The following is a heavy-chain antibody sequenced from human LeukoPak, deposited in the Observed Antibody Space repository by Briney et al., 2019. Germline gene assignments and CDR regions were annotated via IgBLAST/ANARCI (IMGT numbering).Heavy chain of an antibody. J-gene: IGHJ3*02. V-gene: IGHV3-33*06. CDR3: AKETDAFDI. Sequence: QPGGSLRLSCAASGSTFSSYGMHWVRQAPGKGLEWVAVIWYDGSTKYYADSVRGRFTISRDNSKNTLYLEMNRLRAEDTAMYYCAKETDAFDIWGQGTMVSVSS. CDR2: IWYDGSTK. CDR1: GSTFSSYG.